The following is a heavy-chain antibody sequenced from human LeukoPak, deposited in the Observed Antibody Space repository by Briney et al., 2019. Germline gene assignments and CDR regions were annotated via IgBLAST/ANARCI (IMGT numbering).Heavy chain of an antibody. CDR3: AREIGGGHHYFEH. J-gene: IGHJ4*02. D-gene: IGHD1-26*01. CDR1: GFAFSTYA. V-gene: IGHV3-23*01. Sequence: GGSLRLSCAASGFAFSTYAMCWVRQAPGKGLEWVSNFYSDALDGITNYADSVKGRFTISRDNSQNTLYLQMNSLRVEDTATYYCAREIGGGHHYFEHWGQGTVVTVSS. CDR2: FYSDALDGIT.